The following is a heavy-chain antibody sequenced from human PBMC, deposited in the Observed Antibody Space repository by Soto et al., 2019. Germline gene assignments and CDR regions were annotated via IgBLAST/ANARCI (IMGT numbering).Heavy chain of an antibody. V-gene: IGHV4-59*01. CDR2: IYYTGST. J-gene: IGHJ5*01. CDR1: GDSISTYY. Sequence: PSETLSLTCTVSGDSISTYYRSWIRQFPGKGLEWIGYIYYTGSTDYNPSLKRRVSVSIDTPSHQFSLNLRSVSAADTAIYYCATGSHASAFHSWRRGTLVT. CDR3: ATGSHASAFHS.